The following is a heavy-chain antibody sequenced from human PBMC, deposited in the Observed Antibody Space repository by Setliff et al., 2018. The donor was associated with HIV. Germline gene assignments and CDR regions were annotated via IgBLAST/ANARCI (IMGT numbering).Heavy chain of an antibody. CDR2: INGDGSSP. D-gene: IGHD3-10*01. CDR3: ARGSLRFGALFPDY. Sequence: PGGSLRLSCTVSGFKFDDYWMHWIRRSPGKGPVWVSRINGDGSSPGYADSVKGRFTVSRDNLRNILYLQMNSLRGDDTAIYYCARGSLRFGALFPDYWGRGTLVTVS. J-gene: IGHJ4*02. V-gene: IGHV3-74*01. CDR1: GFKFDDYW.